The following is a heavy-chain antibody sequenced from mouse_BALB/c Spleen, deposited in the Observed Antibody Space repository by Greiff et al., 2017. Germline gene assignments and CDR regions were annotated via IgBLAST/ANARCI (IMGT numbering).Heavy chain of an antibody. Sequence: EVKLVESGGGLVKPGGSLKLSCAASGFTFSSYTMSWVRQTPEKRLEWVATISSGGSYTYYPDSVKGRFTISRDNANNTLYLQMSSLKSEDTAMYYCTRDRGYWGQGTTLTVSS. V-gene: IGHV5-6-4*01. CDR3: TRDRGY. J-gene: IGHJ2*01. CDR1: GFTFSSYT. D-gene: IGHD3-1*01. CDR2: ISSGGSYT.